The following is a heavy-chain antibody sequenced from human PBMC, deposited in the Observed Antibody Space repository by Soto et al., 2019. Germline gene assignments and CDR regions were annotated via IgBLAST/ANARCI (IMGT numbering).Heavy chain of an antibody. CDR3: ARDYRSDGFWSGALYYYYGMDV. Sequence: SETLSLTCTVSGGSISSYYWSWIRQPPGKGLEWIGYIYYSGSTNYNPSLKSRVTISVDTSKNQFSLKLSSVTAADTAVYYCARDYRSDGFWSGALYYYYGMDVWGQGTTVTVSS. D-gene: IGHD3-3*01. CDR2: IYYSGST. CDR1: GGSISSYY. J-gene: IGHJ6*02. V-gene: IGHV4-59*01.